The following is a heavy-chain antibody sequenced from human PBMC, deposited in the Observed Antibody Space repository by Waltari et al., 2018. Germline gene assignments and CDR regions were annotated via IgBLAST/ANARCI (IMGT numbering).Heavy chain of an antibody. CDR3: ARRGYSNSSFDY. Sequence: QLQLQESGPGLVKPSETLSLTCTVSGGSISSSSYYWGWIRQPPGKGLEGIGSIYYSGGTYYNPTRQSRVTISVDTSKNQFSLKLSSVTAADTAVYYCARRGYSNSSFDYWGQGTLVTVSS. CDR1: GGSISSSSYY. J-gene: IGHJ4*02. D-gene: IGHD4-4*01. V-gene: IGHV4-39*01. CDR2: IYYSGGT.